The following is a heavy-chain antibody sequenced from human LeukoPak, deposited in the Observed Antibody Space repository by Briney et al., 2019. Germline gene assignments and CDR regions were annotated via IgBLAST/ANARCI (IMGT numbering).Heavy chain of an antibody. CDR3: ARAGSSWYRVGYFQH. Sequence: SETLSLTCAVSGGSISSGGYSWSWIRQPPGKGLEWIGYIYHSGSTYYNPSLKSRVTISVDTSKNQFSLKLSSVTAADTAVYYCARAGSSWYRVGYFQHWGQGTLVTVSS. V-gene: IGHV4-30-2*01. D-gene: IGHD6-13*01. CDR2: IYHSGST. J-gene: IGHJ1*01. CDR1: GGSISSGGYS.